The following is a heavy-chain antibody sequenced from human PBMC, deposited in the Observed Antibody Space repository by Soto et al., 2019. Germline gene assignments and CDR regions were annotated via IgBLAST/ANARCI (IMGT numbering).Heavy chain of an antibody. CDR1: GFTFSSYA. Sequence: GGSLRLSCAASGFTFSSYAMSWVRQAPGKGLVWVSRINSDGSSTSYADSVRGRFTISRDNAKNTLYLQMNSLRAEDTAVYYCARDHDYGGNSIYYYYYYGMDVWGQGTTVTVSS. CDR2: INSDGSST. J-gene: IGHJ6*02. D-gene: IGHD4-17*01. V-gene: IGHV3-74*01. CDR3: ARDHDYGGNSIYYYYYYGMDV.